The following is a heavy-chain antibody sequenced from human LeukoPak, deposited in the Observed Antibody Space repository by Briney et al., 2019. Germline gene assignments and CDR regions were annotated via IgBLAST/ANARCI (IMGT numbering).Heavy chain of an antibody. CDR1: GGSISSYY. D-gene: IGHD5-24*01. CDR3: ARASDGYNRVGFDY. Sequence: PSETLSLTCTVSGGSISSYYWSWIRQPPGKGLEWIGYIYYSGSTNYNPSLKSRVTISVDTSKNQFSLKLSSVTAADTAVYYCARASDGYNRVGFDYWGQGTLVTVSS. V-gene: IGHV4-59*01. J-gene: IGHJ4*02. CDR2: IYYSGST.